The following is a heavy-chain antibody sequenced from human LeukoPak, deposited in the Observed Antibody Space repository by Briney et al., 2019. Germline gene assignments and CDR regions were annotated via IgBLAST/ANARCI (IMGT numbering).Heavy chain of an antibody. CDR3: ARLVTPYGSGSQGYYYYGMDV. CDR1: GYSFTSYW. D-gene: IGHD3-10*01. V-gene: IGHV5-10-1*01. CDR2: IDPSDSYT. J-gene: IGHJ6*02. Sequence: GESLKISCKGSGYSFTSYWISWVRPMPGKGLEWMGRIDPSDSYTNYSPSFQGHVTISADKSISTAYLQWSSLKASDTAMYYCARLVTPYGSGSQGYYYYGMDVWGQGTTVTVSS.